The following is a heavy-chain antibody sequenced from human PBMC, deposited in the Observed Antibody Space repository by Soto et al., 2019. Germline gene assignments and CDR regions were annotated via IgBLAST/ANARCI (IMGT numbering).Heavy chain of an antibody. CDR3: ARSGVWDTIFGRPYYYGMDV. V-gene: IGHV5-51*01. D-gene: IGHD3-3*01. Sequence: PGESLKISCKGSGYNFATYWIAWVRQLPGKGPEWMGIIYAGDSDTSYSPSFQGQVTISVDKSISTAYLQWNSLKASDTAMYYCARSGVWDTIFGRPYYYGMDVWGQGTTVTVSS. J-gene: IGHJ6*02. CDR1: GYNFATYW. CDR2: IYAGDSDT.